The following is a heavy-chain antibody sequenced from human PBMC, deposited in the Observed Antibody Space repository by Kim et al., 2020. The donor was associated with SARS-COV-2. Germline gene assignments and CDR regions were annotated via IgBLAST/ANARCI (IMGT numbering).Heavy chain of an antibody. D-gene: IGHD6-13*01. Sequence: RGWISTYNGNKKYAQKLQGRVTMTTDTSTSTAYMELRSLRSDETAVYYCARTYPGIAAAGTWDNWFDPWGQGTLVTVSS. CDR2: ISTYNGNK. V-gene: IGHV1-18*01. CDR3: ARTYPGIAAAGTWDNWFDP. J-gene: IGHJ5*02.